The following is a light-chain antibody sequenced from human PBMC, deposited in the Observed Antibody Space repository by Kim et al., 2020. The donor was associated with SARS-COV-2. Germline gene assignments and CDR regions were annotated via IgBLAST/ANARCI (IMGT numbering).Light chain of an antibody. CDR3: QQTYSTLWT. V-gene: IGKV1-39*01. CDR2: AAS. Sequence: DIQMTQSPSSLSASVGDRVTITCRASQSISNYVNWYQQKPGKAPNLLIYAASTLQSGVPSRISGSGSGTDFTLTISSLQPEDFATYYCQQTYSTLWTFGQGTKVDIK. CDR1: QSISNY. J-gene: IGKJ1*01.